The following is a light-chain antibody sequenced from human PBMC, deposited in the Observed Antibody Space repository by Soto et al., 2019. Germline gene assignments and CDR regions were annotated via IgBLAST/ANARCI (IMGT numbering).Light chain of an antibody. CDR2: DAS. CDR3: QQYHRSSIT. Sequence: DIQMTQSPSTLSSSVVDRVTITCRASQSLNNDLAWYQQKPGKAPNLLIYDASTLERGVPSRFSGTGSGTEFTLAINSLQPDDFATYYCQQYHRSSITFGQGTRLEIK. V-gene: IGKV1-5*01. CDR1: QSLNND. J-gene: IGKJ5*01.